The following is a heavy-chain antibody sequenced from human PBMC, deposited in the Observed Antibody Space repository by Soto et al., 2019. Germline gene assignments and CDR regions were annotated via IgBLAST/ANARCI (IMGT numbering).Heavy chain of an antibody. J-gene: IGHJ3*02. Sequence: GGSLRLSCAASGFTVSSNYMSWVRQAPGKGLEWVPVIYSGGSTYYADSVKGRFTISRDNSKNTLYLQMNSLRAEDTAVYYCARWRWQQLVHTGGAFDIWGQGTMVTVSS. CDR1: GFTVSSNY. CDR2: IYSGGST. D-gene: IGHD6-13*01. V-gene: IGHV3-66*01. CDR3: ARWRWQQLVHTGGAFDI.